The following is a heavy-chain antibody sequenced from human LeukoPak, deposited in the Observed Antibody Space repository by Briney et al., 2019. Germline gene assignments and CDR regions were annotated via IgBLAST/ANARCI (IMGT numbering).Heavy chain of an antibody. CDR1: GFTFSSYS. D-gene: IGHD6-19*01. Sequence: GGSLRLSCAASGFTFSSYSMNWVRQAPGKGLEWVSSIGSSSSYIYYADSVKGRFTISRDNAKNSLYLQMNSLRAEDTAVYYCASFGIAVAGRPNDAFDIWGQGTMVTVSS. CDR2: IGSSSSYI. CDR3: ASFGIAVAGRPNDAFDI. V-gene: IGHV3-21*01. J-gene: IGHJ3*02.